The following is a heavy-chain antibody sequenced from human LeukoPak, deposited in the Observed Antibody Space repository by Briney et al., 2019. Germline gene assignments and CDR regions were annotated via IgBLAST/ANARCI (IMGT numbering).Heavy chain of an antibody. Sequence: ESGGSLRLSCAASGFTFNYTWMSWVRQAPGKGLEWVSSISSSSSYIYYADSVKGRFTISRDNDENSLYLQMNSLRAEDTAVYYCARGTDGYNYDQTYYFGYWGQGTLVTVSS. CDR1: GFTFNYTW. D-gene: IGHD5-24*01. CDR2: ISSSSSYI. V-gene: IGHV3-21*01. J-gene: IGHJ4*02. CDR3: ARGTDGYNYDQTYYFGY.